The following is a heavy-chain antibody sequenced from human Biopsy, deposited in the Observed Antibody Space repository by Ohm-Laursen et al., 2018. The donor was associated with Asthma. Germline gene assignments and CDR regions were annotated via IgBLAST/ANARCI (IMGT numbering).Heavy chain of an antibody. J-gene: IGHJ6*02. CDR1: GGYTGSSDHH. Sequence: SQTLSLTCRVSGGYTGSSDHHWAWIRQAPGKGLDWIGFVFWSGSTHYSRSLERRVSISIDTATNEFSMKLWSVTPADTAVYFCARVVSYGDIYFGIDVWGPGNTVVVSS. V-gene: IGHV4-30-4*01. D-gene: IGHD4-17*01. CDR2: VFWSGST. CDR3: ARVVSYGDIYFGIDV.